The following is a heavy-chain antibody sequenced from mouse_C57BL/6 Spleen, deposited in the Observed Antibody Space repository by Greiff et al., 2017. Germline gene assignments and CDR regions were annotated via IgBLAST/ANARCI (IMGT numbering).Heavy chain of an antibody. J-gene: IGHJ2*01. CDR3: ARNYKDFDD. CDR2: IGPSDSYT. CDR1: GYTFTSYW. V-gene: IGHV1-59*01. Sequence: QVQLQQPGAELVRPGASVKLSCKASGYTFTSYWMHWVKQRPGQGLEWIGVIGPSDSYTNYNQKFKGKATLTVDTSSSTAYMQLGSLTSEDSAVYYCARNYKDFDDWGQGTTLTVSS. D-gene: IGHD2-1*01.